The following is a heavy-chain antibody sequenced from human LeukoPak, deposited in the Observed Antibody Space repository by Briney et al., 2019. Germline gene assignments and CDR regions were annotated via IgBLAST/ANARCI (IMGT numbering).Heavy chain of an antibody. CDR3: VRNSGELGA. J-gene: IGHJ5*02. D-gene: IGHD2-21*01. V-gene: IGHV3-53*01. Sequence: PGGSLRLSCAASGFTVTKNYMSWVRRAAGKGLEWVALVYSAGGTYYADSVKGRFTISRDNSKNTLHLQMNSLRDEDTAVYYCVRNSGELGAWGQGTLVTVSS. CDR1: GFTVTKNY. CDR2: VYSAGGT.